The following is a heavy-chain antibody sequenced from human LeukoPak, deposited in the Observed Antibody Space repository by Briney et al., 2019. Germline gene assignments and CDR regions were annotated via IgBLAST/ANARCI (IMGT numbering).Heavy chain of an antibody. J-gene: IGHJ4*02. CDR3: GRVRPGDSDY. Sequence: PGGSLRLSCAASGFTFSTYWRTWVRQAPGKGLEWVASISSDGSGKYYMDSVKGRFTISRDNAKNSLFLQMNSLRAEDTAVHYCGRVRPGDSDYWGQGTLVTVSS. D-gene: IGHD1-26*01. CDR2: ISSDGSGK. V-gene: IGHV3-7*01. CDR1: GFTFSTYW.